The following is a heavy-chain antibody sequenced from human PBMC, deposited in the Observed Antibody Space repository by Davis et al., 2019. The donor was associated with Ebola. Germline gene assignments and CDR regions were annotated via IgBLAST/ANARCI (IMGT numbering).Heavy chain of an antibody. V-gene: IGHV2-70*01. CDR2: IHWDDDK. J-gene: IGHJ6*02. CDR3: ARIRRNYYFGMDA. Sequence: SGATLAKPTQTFSLTCTVSGFSLSTSGVCVSWIRQTPGLALEWLVYIHWDDDKYYNASLETRLTISKDTPKNQVVLTLTNVDPADTATYHCARIRRNYYFGMDAWGQGTTVTVSS. CDR1: GFSLSTSGVC. D-gene: IGHD3-10*01.